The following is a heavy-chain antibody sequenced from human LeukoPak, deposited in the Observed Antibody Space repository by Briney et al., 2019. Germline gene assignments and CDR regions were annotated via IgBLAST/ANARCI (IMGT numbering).Heavy chain of an antibody. CDR3: ARGPKKGYCSSTSCYSNYYYYGMDV. J-gene: IGHJ6*04. CDR2: IIPIFGTA. V-gene: IGHV1-69*13. D-gene: IGHD2-2*02. CDR1: AGTFSSYA. Sequence: SVKVSCKASAGTFSSYAISWVRQAPGQGLEWMGAIIPIFGTANYAQKFQGRVTITADESTSTAYMELSSLRSEDTAVYYCARGPKKGYCSSTSCYSNYYYYGMDVWGKGTTVTVSS.